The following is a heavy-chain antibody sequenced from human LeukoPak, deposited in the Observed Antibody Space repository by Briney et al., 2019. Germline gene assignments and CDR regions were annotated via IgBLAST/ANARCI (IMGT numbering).Heavy chain of an antibody. Sequence: SETLSLTCTVSGGSISSSSYYWGWIRRPPGKGLEWTGSIYYSGSTYYNPSLKSRVTISVDTSKNQFSLKLSSVTAADTAVYYCARSMVRGVIGVWFDPWGQGTLVTVSS. V-gene: IGHV4-39*01. J-gene: IGHJ5*02. CDR2: IYYSGST. CDR1: GGSISSSSYY. D-gene: IGHD3-10*01. CDR3: ARSMVRGVIGVWFDP.